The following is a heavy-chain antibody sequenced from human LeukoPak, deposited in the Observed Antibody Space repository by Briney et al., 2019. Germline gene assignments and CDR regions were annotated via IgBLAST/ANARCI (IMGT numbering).Heavy chain of an antibody. CDR1: GFTVSSNY. CDR3: ARRNAAEAFDI. J-gene: IGHJ3*02. V-gene: IGHV4-59*02. Sequence: GSLRLSCAASGFTVSSNYMSWVRQAPGKGLEWIGYIYYSGSTNYNPSLKSRVTISVDTSKNQFSLKLSSVTAADTAVYYCARRNAAEAFDIWGQGTMVTVSS. CDR2: IYYSGST.